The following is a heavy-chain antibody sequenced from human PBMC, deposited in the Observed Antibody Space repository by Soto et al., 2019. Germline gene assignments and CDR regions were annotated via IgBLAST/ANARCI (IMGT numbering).Heavy chain of an antibody. CDR2: IIPIFGTA. J-gene: IGHJ6*02. V-gene: IGHV1-69*14. Sequence: QVQLVQSGAEVKKPGSSVKVSCKASGGTFSSYAINWVRQAPGQGLEWMGGIIPIFGTADYAQKFQGRVTITADKSTSTAYVELGRLRSEDTAVYYCAPCLLGVNSYYGMDVWGQGTTVTVSS. D-gene: IGHD3-16*01. CDR1: GGTFSSYA. CDR3: APCLLGVNSYYGMDV.